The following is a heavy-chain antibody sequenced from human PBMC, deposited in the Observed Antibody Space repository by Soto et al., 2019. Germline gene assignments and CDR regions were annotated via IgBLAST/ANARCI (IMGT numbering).Heavy chain of an antibody. D-gene: IGHD2-15*01. J-gene: IGHJ5*02. Sequence: AGVPVSCQASGLAFPCFDINWVRQATGQGREWRGWMSLNSGNTGYAQKVQGRVTMTKNTSISTAYMELSSLRSEDTAVYYCARVRYCSGGSCYYESDNWFDPWGQGTLVTVSS. CDR3: ARVRYCSGGSCYYESDNWFDP. V-gene: IGHV1-8*01. CDR1: GLAFPCFD. CDR2: MSLNSGNT.